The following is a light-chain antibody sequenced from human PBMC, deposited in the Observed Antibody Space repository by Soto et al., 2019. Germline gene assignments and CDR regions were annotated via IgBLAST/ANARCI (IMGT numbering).Light chain of an antibody. Sequence: DIQVTQSPSSLYASLGDRVTITCQASQDISNHLNWYQQKPGKAPKLLISDASNLETGVPSRFSGSGSGTHFALTITSLQPVDIGTYSCQQYDNLHSFTFGPGTKVDIK. J-gene: IGKJ3*01. CDR2: DAS. CDR1: QDISNH. CDR3: QQYDNLHSFT. V-gene: IGKV1-33*01.